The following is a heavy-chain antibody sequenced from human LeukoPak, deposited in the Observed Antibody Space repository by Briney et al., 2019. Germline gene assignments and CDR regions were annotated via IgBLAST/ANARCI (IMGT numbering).Heavy chain of an antibody. Sequence: GGSLRLSCAASGFTFDDYGMSWVRQAPGKGLEWVSGINWNGGSTGYADSVKGRFTISRDNAKNSLYLQMNSLRAEDTALYYCAKTLGIAVALSPLDIWGQGTMVTVSS. V-gene: IGHV3-20*04. CDR2: INWNGGST. J-gene: IGHJ3*02. CDR1: GFTFDDYG. CDR3: AKTLGIAVALSPLDI. D-gene: IGHD6-19*01.